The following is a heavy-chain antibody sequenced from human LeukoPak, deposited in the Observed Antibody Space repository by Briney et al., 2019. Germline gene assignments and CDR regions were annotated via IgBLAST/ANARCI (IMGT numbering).Heavy chain of an antibody. D-gene: IGHD3-22*01. CDR3: ARGNLYDSSGGFDP. CDR2: INPNSGGT. Sequence: ASVKVSCKASGYTFTGYYMHWVRQAPGQGLEWMGWINPNSGGTNYAQKFQGRVTMTRDTSISTAYMELSRLRSDDTAVYYCARGNLYDSSGGFDPWGQGTLVTVSS. J-gene: IGHJ5*02. CDR1: GYTFTGYY. V-gene: IGHV1-2*02.